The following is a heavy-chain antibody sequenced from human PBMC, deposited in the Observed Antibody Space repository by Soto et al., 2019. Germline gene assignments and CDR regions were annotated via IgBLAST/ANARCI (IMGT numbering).Heavy chain of an antibody. CDR2: INPSGDST. V-gene: IGHV1-46*01. CDR1: GYTFTNYY. CDR3: VREAFTKLGMGPRHYFDY. Sequence: ASVKVSCKASGYTFTNYYMHWARQAPGQGLQWMGIINPSGDSTSHAQRFQGRLTLTRDTSTTTVSMELSSLRSEDTAVYYCVREAFTKLGMGPRHYFDYWGQGTLVTVSS. D-gene: IGHD7-27*01. J-gene: IGHJ4*02.